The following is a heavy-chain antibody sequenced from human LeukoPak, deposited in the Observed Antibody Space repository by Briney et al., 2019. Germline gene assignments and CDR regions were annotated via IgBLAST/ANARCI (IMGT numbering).Heavy chain of an antibody. J-gene: IGHJ4*02. CDR2: IPYSGRA. D-gene: IGHD1-1*01. CDR3: AKDGSDNWGLFDS. Sequence: SETLSLTCAVFGGSLSDHDWSWIRQPPGKGLEWIGSIPYSGRAYYNPSLKSRVTISVDTSNQFSLKLRSVTAADTAVYYCAKDGSDNWGLFDSWGQGTLVTVSS. V-gene: IGHV4-34*01. CDR1: GGSLSDHD.